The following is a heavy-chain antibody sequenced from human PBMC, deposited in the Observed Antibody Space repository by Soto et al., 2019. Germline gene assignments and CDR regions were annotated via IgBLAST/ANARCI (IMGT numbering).Heavy chain of an antibody. Sequence: QVQLVQSGAEVKKPGYSVKVSCKASGGTFSTYGINWVRQAPGQGLEWMGGIIPIFDTTNYAQKFQGKFTITADESTSTVYMELSSLRSEDTAVYYCARRHSGGFFRFFDSWGQGTLVTVSS. CDR2: IIPIFDTT. CDR3: ARRHSGGFFRFFDS. D-gene: IGHD2-15*01. J-gene: IGHJ4*02. V-gene: IGHV1-69*01. CDR1: GGTFSTYG.